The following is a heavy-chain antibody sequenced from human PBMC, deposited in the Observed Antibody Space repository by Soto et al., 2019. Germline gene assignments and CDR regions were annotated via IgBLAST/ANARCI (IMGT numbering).Heavy chain of an antibody. Sequence: SETLSLTCTVSGGSISSAGNYWSWIRQHPGKGLEWIAYIYYSGSTYYKPSLKSRLTISADTSKNQFSLKLTSVTAADTAVYYCARGDEDRRGYSYTNYWGQGTLVTVSS. CDR3: ARGDEDRRGYSYTNY. CDR2: IYYSGST. J-gene: IGHJ4*02. D-gene: IGHD5-18*01. CDR1: GGSISSAGNY. V-gene: IGHV4-31*03.